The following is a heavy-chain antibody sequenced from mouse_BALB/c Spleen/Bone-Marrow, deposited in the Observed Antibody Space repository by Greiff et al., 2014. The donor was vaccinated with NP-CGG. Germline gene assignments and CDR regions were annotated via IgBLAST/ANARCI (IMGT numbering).Heavy chain of an antibody. CDR2: IDPANGNT. D-gene: IGHD1-1*01. CDR3: AAYYYGSSYGFAY. J-gene: IGHJ3*01. CDR1: GFSIKDTY. V-gene: IGHV14-3*02. Sequence: VHVKQSVAELVKPGASVKLSCTASGFSIKDTYMHWVKQRPEQGLEWIGRIDPANGNTKYDPKFQGKATITADTSSNTAYLQLSSLTSEDTAVYYCAAYYYGSSYGFAYWGQGTLVTVSA.